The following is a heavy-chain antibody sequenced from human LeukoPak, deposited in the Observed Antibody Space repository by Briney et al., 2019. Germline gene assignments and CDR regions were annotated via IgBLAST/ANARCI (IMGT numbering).Heavy chain of an antibody. J-gene: IGHJ4*02. CDR3: TRGEVDYGDY. CDR2: IRSKAYGGTT. D-gene: IGHD1-26*01. V-gene: IGHV3-49*04. Sequence: GGSLRLSCTASGFTFGDYAMSWVRQAPGKGLEWVGFIRSKAYGGTTEYAASVKGRFTISRDDSKSIAYLQMNSLKTEDTAVYYCTRGEVDYGDYGGQGTLVTVSS. CDR1: GFTFGDYA.